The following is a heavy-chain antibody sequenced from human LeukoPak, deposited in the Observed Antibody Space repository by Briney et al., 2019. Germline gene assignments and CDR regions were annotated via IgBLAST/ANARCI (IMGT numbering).Heavy chain of an antibody. Sequence: NPSXTLSLTCTVSGGSISSYYWSWIRQPPGKGLEWVGYIYYSGSTNYNPSLKRRVTISVEKSKKQFSLKLSSVTAADTAVYYCARARGYSYGRVYFDYWGQGTLVTVSS. V-gene: IGHV4-59*01. CDR2: IYYSGST. J-gene: IGHJ4*02. CDR1: GGSISSYY. CDR3: ARARGYSYGRVYFDY. D-gene: IGHD5-18*01.